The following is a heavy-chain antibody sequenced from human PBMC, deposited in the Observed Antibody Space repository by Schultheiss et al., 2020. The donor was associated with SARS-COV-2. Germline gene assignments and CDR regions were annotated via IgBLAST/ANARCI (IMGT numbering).Heavy chain of an antibody. V-gene: IGHV1-69*06. Sequence: GGSLRLSCKASGGTFSSYAISWVRQAPGQGLEWMGGIIPIFGTANYAQKFQGRVTITADKSTSTAYMELSSLRSEDTAVYYCARDGPYSGSSLCYWGQGTLVTVSS. J-gene: IGHJ4*02. CDR1: GGTFSSYA. CDR3: ARDGPYSGSSLCY. CDR2: IIPIFGTA. D-gene: IGHD1-26*01.